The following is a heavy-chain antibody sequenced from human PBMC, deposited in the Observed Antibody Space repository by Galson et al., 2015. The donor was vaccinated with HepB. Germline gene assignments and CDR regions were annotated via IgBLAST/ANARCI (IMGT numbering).Heavy chain of an antibody. D-gene: IGHD1-14*01. J-gene: IGHJ6*03. CDR2: IYYSGST. CDR3: ARVNVAELYYYYMDV. Sequence: LSLTCTVSGGSISSSSYYWGWIRQPPGKGLEWIGSIYYSGSTYYNPSLKSRVTISVDTSKNQFSLKLSSVTAADTAVYYCARVNVAELYYYYMDVWGKGTTVTVSS. CDR1: GGSISSSSYY. V-gene: IGHV4-39*07.